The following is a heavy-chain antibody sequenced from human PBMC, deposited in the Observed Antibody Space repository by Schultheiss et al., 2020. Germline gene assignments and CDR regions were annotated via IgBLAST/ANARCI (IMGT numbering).Heavy chain of an antibody. CDR3: ARDSYSNYEEGYYYYYYGMDV. J-gene: IGHJ6*02. V-gene: IGHV1-2*02. Sequence: ASVKVSCKASGGTFSSYAISWVRQAPGQGLEWMGWINPNSGGTNYAQKFQGRVTMTRDTSISTAYMELSRLRSDDTAVYYCARDSYSNYEEGYYYYYYGMDVWGQGTTVTVAS. D-gene: IGHD4-11*01. CDR2: INPNSGGT. CDR1: GGTFSSYA.